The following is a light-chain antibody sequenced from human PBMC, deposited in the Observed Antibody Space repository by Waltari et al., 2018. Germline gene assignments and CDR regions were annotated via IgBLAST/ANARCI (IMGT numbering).Light chain of an antibody. V-gene: IGLV2-14*03. J-gene: IGLJ2*01. Sequence: HSALTQPASVSGSPGQSITISCTGTSSDVGGYNYVSWYQKHPGQAPKLMIYDVSNRPSGVSNRFSGSKSGNTASLTISGLQAEDEADYYCSSYISSDTLELFGGGTSLTVL. CDR3: SSYISSDTLEL. CDR2: DVS. CDR1: SSDVGGYNY.